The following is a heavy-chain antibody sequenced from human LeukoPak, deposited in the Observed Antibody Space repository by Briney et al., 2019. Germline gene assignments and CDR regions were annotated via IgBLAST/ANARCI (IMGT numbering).Heavy chain of an antibody. CDR1: GFTFSSYG. CDR2: ISYDGSNK. D-gene: IGHD3-3*01. CDR3: ARGNYDFWSGHDYFDY. Sequence: GGSLRLSCAASGFTFSSYGMHWVRQAPGKGLEWVAVISYDGSNKYYADSVKGRFTISRDNAKNSLYLQMNSLRAEDTAVYYCARGNYDFWSGHDYFDYWGQGTLVTVSS. V-gene: IGHV3-30*03. J-gene: IGHJ4*02.